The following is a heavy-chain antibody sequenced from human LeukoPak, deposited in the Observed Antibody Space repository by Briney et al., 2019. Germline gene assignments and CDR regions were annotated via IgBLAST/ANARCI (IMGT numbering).Heavy chain of an antibody. CDR3: TRVNYYDSSSFYYGYFDY. CDR1: GFTFGNHA. Sequence: GRSLRLSCTASGFTFGNHAMSWVRQPPGRGLEWVGFIRTKAYGGRPDYAASVQGRFTITRDDSESIAYLQMNSLKTEDTGVYYCTRVNYYDSSSFYYGYFDYWGQGTLVAVSS. V-gene: IGHV3-49*04. J-gene: IGHJ4*02. CDR2: IRTKAYGGRP. D-gene: IGHD3-22*01.